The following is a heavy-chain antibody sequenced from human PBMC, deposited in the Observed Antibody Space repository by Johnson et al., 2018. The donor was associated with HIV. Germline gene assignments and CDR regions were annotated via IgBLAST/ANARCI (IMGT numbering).Heavy chain of an antibody. CDR2: ISYDGSNK. Sequence: QMLLVESGGGFVQPGGSLRLSCAASGFTFSSYAMHWVRQAPGKGLEWVAVISYDGSNKYYADSVTGRFTISRDNSKNTLYLQMNSLRADDTAVYYCARDCTGGVCLNDAFDIWGQGTMVTVSS. J-gene: IGHJ3*02. V-gene: IGHV3-30*04. D-gene: IGHD2-8*02. CDR1: GFTFSSYA. CDR3: ARDCTGGVCLNDAFDI.